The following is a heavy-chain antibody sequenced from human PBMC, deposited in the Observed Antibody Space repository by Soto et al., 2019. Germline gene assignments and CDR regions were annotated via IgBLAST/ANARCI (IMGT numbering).Heavy chain of an antibody. D-gene: IGHD5-12*01. J-gene: IGHJ4*02. V-gene: IGHV3-15*01. CDR1: GASFTNAW. CDR3: TTEDPSWLRGLEY. CDR2: IKTRIDSATT. Sequence: EVQFVESGGGLVTPGESLRLSCEASGASFTNAWMNWVRQAPGKGLEWVGRIKTRIDSATTDYAAPVKGRFIISIDDSKNTLYLQMDSLKTEDTAVYYCTTEDPSWLRGLEYWGQGTLVTVSS.